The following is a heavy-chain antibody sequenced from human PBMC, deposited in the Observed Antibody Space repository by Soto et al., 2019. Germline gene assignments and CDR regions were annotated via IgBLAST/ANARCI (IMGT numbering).Heavy chain of an antibody. J-gene: IGHJ4*02. CDR1: GFTFNTYN. CDR3: VRDSLFEH. Sequence: EVQLVESGGDLVQPGGSLRLSCAASGFTFNTYNMNWIRQAPGKGLEWVSYILSSSGTIYYADSVKGRFTISRDNAKNSVYLQMNSLRDEDTAVYYCVRDSLFEHWGQGTLVTVSS. V-gene: IGHV3-48*02. CDR2: ILSSSGTI.